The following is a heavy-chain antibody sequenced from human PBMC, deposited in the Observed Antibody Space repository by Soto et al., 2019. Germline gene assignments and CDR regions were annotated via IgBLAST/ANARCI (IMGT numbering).Heavy chain of an antibody. CDR2: INHSGST. CDR1: GGSFSGYY. V-gene: IGHV4-34*01. J-gene: IGHJ6*02. D-gene: IGHD6-13*01. Sequence: SETLSLTCAVYGGSFSGYYWSWIRQPPGKGLEWIGEINHSGSTNYNPSLKSRVTISVDTSKNQFSLKLSSVTAADTAVYYCARGRGMTPPYYYYYGMDVWGQGTTVT. CDR3: ARGRGMTPPYYYYYGMDV.